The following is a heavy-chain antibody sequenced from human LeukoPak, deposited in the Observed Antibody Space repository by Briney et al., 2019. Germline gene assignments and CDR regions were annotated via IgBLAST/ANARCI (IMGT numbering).Heavy chain of an antibody. D-gene: IGHD2/OR15-2a*01. J-gene: IGHJ4*02. V-gene: IGHV3-30*02. CDR1: GFTFSSYG. Sequence: GGSLRLSCAASGFTFSSYGMHWVRQAPGKGLEWVAYIRYDGSNKYYADSVKGRFTISRDISKNTLYLQMNSLRAEDTAVYYCARGWVFLYYFDYWGQGTLVAVSS. CDR3: ARGWVFLYYFDY. CDR2: IRYDGSNK.